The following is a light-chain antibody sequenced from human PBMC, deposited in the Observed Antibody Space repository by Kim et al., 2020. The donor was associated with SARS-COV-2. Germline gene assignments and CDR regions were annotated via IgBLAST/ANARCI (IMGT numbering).Light chain of an antibody. V-gene: IGLV3-19*01. CDR3: NSRDSSGDHVV. CDR2: GKY. J-gene: IGLJ3*02. Sequence: LGQTVRPTCQGDSLRNYSATGYQKRPGKAPVLVLYGKYNRPSGIPDRFSGSASGNTASLTITGAQAEDEADYYCNSRDSSGDHVVFGGGTQLTVL. CDR1: SLRNYS.